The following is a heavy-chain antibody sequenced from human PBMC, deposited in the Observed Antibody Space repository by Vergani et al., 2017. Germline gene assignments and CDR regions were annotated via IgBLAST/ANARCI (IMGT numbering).Heavy chain of an antibody. CDR1: GGSISSGDHC. J-gene: IGHJ6*03. Sequence: QVQLQESGPGVVKPSQTLSLTCAVSGGSISSGDHCWTWIRQRPGKGLEWIGYIFYSGTTYDNPPLRSRLTISVDTSQNQFSRKLRSVTAADTAVYYCARVDTQVPATSHFYYMDVGGKGTTVVVSS. V-gene: IGHV4-31*11. CDR3: ARVDTQVPATSHFYYMDV. D-gene: IGHD6-25*01. CDR2: IFYSGTT.